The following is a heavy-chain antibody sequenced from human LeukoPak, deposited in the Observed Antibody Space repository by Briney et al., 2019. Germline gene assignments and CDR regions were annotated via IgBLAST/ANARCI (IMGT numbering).Heavy chain of an antibody. J-gene: IGHJ6*03. V-gene: IGHV5-51*01. Sequence: GESLKISCKASGYTFTNYWIGWVRQMPGKGLEWMGIIYPDDSDTKYSPSFQGHVTISVDESISTAYLQWSSLKASDTAIYYYARHEVGGDSSSGYEYYYYMDVWGKGTAVTVFS. CDR3: ARHEVGGDSSSGYEYYYYMDV. D-gene: IGHD3-3*01. CDR2: IYPDDSDT. CDR1: GYTFTNYW.